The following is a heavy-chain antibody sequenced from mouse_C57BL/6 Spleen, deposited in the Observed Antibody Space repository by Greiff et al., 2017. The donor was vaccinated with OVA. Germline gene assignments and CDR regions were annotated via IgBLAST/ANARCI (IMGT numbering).Heavy chain of an antibody. D-gene: IGHD2-1*01. CDR3: ARGDYGNYGAMDY. Sequence: VHVKQSGAELVKPGASVKLSCTASGFNIKDYYMHWVKQRTEQGLEWIGRIDPEDGETKYAPKFQGKATITADTSSNTAYLQLSSRTSEDTAVYYCARGDYGNYGAMDYWGQGTSVTVSS. J-gene: IGHJ4*01. V-gene: IGHV14-2*01. CDR1: GFNIKDYY. CDR2: IDPEDGET.